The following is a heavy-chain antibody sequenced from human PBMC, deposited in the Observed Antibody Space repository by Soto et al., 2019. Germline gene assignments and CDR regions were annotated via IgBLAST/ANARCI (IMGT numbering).Heavy chain of an antibody. Sequence: SETLSLTCTVSGGSISSYYWSWIRQPPGKGLEWIGYIYYSGSTNYNPSLKSRVTISVDTSKNQFPRKLSSVTAADTAVYSCARGGSKVGDSSGYYYFDYWGQGTLVPVSS. J-gene: IGHJ4*02. CDR3: ARGGSKVGDSSGYYYFDY. CDR1: GGSISSYY. V-gene: IGHV4-59*01. CDR2: IYYSGST. D-gene: IGHD3-22*01.